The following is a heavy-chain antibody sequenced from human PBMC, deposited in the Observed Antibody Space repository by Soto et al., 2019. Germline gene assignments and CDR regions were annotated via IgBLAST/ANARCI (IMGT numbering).Heavy chain of an antibody. CDR1: GFTFSSYS. CDR3: ARDEGYCSSTSCYNWFDP. Sequence: EVQLVESGGGLVQPGGSLRLSCAASGFTFSSYSMNWVRQAPGKGLEWGSYISSSSSTIYYADSVKGRFTISRDNAKNSLYLQMNSLRDEDTAVYYCARDEGYCSSTSCYNWFDPWGQGTLVTVSS. D-gene: IGHD2-2*01. V-gene: IGHV3-48*02. J-gene: IGHJ5*02. CDR2: ISSSSSTI.